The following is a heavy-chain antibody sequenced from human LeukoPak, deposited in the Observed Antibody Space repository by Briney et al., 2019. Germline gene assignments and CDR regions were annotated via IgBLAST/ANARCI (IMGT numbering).Heavy chain of an antibody. Sequence: GASVTVSCKASGGTFSIDAFSWVRQAPGQGREWMGGIIPVFGTANYSQKFQGRVTVTTDESTSTAYMELSNLRSEDTAVYYCARDPGSSGYYYSGWYFDLWGRGTLVTVSS. D-gene: IGHD3-22*01. CDR1: GGTFSIDA. CDR2: IIPVFGTA. CDR3: ARDPGSSGYYYSGWYFDL. J-gene: IGHJ2*01. V-gene: IGHV1-69*05.